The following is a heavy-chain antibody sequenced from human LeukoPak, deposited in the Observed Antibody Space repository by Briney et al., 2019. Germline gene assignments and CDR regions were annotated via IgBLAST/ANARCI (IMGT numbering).Heavy chain of an antibody. CDR1: GFIFSSYW. CDR2: IKPDGSET. CDR3: ARAVYGAAFDY. V-gene: IGHV3-7*01. D-gene: IGHD4-17*01. Sequence: LGGSLRLSCEASGFIFSSYWTSWVRQAPGKGLEWVANIKPDGSETYYVDPVKGRFTISRDNAKNSLYLQMNSLRAEDTAVYYCARAVYGAAFDYWGQGTLVTVSS. J-gene: IGHJ4*02.